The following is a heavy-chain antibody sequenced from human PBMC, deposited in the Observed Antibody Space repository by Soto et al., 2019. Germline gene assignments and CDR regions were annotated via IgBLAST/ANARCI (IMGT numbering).Heavy chain of an antibody. CDR3: ARRHSSTLFDY. CDR2: IYSIGTT. Sequence: SETLSLTCTVSGGSISSSSYWGWIRQPPGKGLEWIGSIYSIGTTYYNPSLKNRVTISVDTSKNQFSLKLSSVTAADTAVYYCARRHSSTLFDYWGQGTLVTVSS. CDR1: GGSISSSSY. V-gene: IGHV4-39*01. D-gene: IGHD6-13*01. J-gene: IGHJ4*02.